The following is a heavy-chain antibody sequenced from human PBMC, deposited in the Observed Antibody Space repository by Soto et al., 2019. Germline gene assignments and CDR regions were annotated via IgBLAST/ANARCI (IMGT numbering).Heavy chain of an antibody. Sequence: PSETLSLTCTVSGGTISSGDFYWSWIRQPTGKGLVSIGYIYDSGSTYYNPSLQSSVTISVDKSKNQLHLKMSTVAATDAAEYYCARGQPCMGGSCYSDYWGQGTLVTVSS. V-gene: IGHV4-30-4*01. CDR1: GGTISSGDFY. CDR3: ARGQPCMGGSCYSDY. CDR2: IYDSGST. J-gene: IGHJ4*02. D-gene: IGHD2-15*01.